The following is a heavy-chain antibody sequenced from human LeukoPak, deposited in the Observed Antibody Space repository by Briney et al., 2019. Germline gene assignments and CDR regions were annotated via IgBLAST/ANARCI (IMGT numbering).Heavy chain of an antibody. Sequence: PGGSLRLSCAASGFTFSTYSMNWVRQAPGKGLEWVSYISSSGNTIYYADSVKGRFTISRDNAKNSLYLQMNSLRAEDTGVYYCARGVKGSNAYWGQGTLVTVSS. V-gene: IGHV3-48*01. CDR3: ARGVKGSNAY. CDR1: GFTFSTYS. J-gene: IGHJ4*02. CDR2: ISSSGNTI. D-gene: IGHD3-10*01.